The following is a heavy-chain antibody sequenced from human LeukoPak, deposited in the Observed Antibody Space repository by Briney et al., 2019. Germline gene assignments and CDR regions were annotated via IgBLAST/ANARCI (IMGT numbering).Heavy chain of an antibody. V-gene: IGHV4-59*01. D-gene: IGHD3-16*02. CDR2: ISYSGST. CDR3: ARYVWGSYPTFEDC. CDR1: GGSISSYY. J-gene: IGHJ4*02. Sequence: SETLSLTCTVSGGSISSYYWRWIRQPPGNGLEWIGYISYSGSTNYNPSLKSHVTISVDTSKNQFSLKLSSVTAADTAVYYCARYVWGSYPTFEDCWGQGTLVTVSS.